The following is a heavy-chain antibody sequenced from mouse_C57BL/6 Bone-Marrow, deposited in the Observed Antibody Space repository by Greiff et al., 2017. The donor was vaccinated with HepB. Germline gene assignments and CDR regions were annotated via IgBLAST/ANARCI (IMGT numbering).Heavy chain of an antibody. D-gene: IGHD2-2*01. CDR2: ISSGGSYT. J-gene: IGHJ4*01. CDR3: ARQGVKRGYYAMDY. Sequence: EVMLVESGGDLVKPGGSLKLSCAASGFTFSSYGMSWVRQTPDKRLEWVATISSGGSYTYYPDSVKGRCTIARDNAKNTLYLQMSSLKSEDTAMYYWARQGVKRGYYAMDYWGKETSVTVSS. CDR1: GFTFSSYG. V-gene: IGHV5-6*01.